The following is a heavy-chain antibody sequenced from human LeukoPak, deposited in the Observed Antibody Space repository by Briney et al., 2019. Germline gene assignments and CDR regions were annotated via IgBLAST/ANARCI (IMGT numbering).Heavy chain of an antibody. V-gene: IGHV3-21*04. D-gene: IGHD3-16*01. CDR3: AKTFGEFSVTAFDI. CDR1: GFTFSSYS. CDR2: ISSSSSYI. Sequence: GGSLRLSCAASGFTFSSYSMNWVRQAPGKGLEWVSSISSSSSYIYYADSVKGRFTISRDNSKNTLYLQMNSLRAEDTAVYYCAKTFGEFSVTAFDIWGQGTMVTVSS. J-gene: IGHJ3*02.